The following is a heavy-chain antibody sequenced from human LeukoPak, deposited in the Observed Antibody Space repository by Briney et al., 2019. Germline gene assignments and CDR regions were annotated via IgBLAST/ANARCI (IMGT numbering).Heavy chain of an antibody. J-gene: IGHJ4*02. CDR1: GFTFSTYW. CDR3: ARDTYRFYDY. V-gene: IGHV3-7*01. Sequence: GGSLRLSCAASGFTFSTYWMSWVRQAPGKGLEWVANINEDGSDKYYVDSVKGRFTIFRDNAKNSLYLQMNSLRAEDTAVYYCARDTYRFYDYWGQGTLVTVSS. CDR2: INEDGSDK.